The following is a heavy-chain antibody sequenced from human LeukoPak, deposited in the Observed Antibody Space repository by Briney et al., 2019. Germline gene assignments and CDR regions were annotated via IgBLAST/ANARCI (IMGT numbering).Heavy chain of an antibody. J-gene: IGHJ4*02. CDR1: GFTFDDYA. CDR2: ISRDGGTT. V-gene: IGHV3-43*02. Sequence: PGGSLRLSCATSGFTFDDYAFHWVRQVPGKGLEWVSLISRDGGTTSYGDSVKGRFTISRDNSKNSLYMEMNSLKTEDSALYYCTKDFSGSYENWGQGSLVTVCS. D-gene: IGHD3-10*01. CDR3: TKDFSGSYEN.